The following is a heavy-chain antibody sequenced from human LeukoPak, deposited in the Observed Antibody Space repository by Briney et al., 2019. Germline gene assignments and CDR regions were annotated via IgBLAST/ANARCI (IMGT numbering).Heavy chain of an antibody. J-gene: IGHJ4*02. V-gene: IGHV5-51*01. Sequence: GESLKIPCKASGYIFTGFWIGWVRQMPGKGLEWVGTIYPGDSRTRYSPSFQGQVTISADKSITTAYLRWDSLRASDTAVYYCARQEWLINSQTEFDSWGQGTLVTVSS. D-gene: IGHD6-19*01. CDR1: GYIFTGFW. CDR3: ARQEWLINSQTEFDS. CDR2: IYPGDSRT.